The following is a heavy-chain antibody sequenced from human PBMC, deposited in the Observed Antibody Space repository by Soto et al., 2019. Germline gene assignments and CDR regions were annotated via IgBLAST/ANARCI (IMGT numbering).Heavy chain of an antibody. D-gene: IGHD3-16*01. CDR2: INWKSDI. CDR3: AIGQDRGGRTTFIY. CDR1: GFTFDDNA. Sequence: GGSLRLSCAVSGFTFDDNAMHWGRQAPEKGLEWVSGINWKSDIGYADSVKGRFTISRYNAENSLYLQMNSLRAEDTALYYCAIGQDRGGRTTFIYWGQGTQVTVSS. V-gene: IGHV3-9*01. J-gene: IGHJ4*02.